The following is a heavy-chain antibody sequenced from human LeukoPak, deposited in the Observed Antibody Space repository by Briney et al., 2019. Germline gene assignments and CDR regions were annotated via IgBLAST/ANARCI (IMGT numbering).Heavy chain of an antibody. CDR2: ISTYNGET. Sequence: ASVKVSCKASGYTFTSYGISWVRQVPGQGLEWMGWISTYNGETNYAEKVQGRVTLTTDTSTNTAYMELSSLRSEDTAVYYCARAPVAGYYFDYLGQGTLVTVSS. V-gene: IGHV1-18*01. CDR3: ARAPVAGYYFDY. CDR1: GYTFTSYG. D-gene: IGHD6-19*01. J-gene: IGHJ4*02.